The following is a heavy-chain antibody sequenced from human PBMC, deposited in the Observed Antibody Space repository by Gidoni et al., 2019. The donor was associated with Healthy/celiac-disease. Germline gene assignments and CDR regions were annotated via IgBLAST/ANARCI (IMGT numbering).Heavy chain of an antibody. D-gene: IGHD5-18*01. CDR2: ISSSSSYI. CDR1: GFTFSSYS. CDR3: AGGDVDTAMVEGRSYGMDV. Sequence: EVQLVESGGGLVKPGGSLRLSCAASGFTFSSYSMNWVRQAPGKGLEWVSSISSSSSYIYYADSVKGRFTISRDNAKNSLYLQMNSLRAEDTAVYYCAGGDVDTAMVEGRSYGMDVWGQGTTVTVSS. V-gene: IGHV3-21*01. J-gene: IGHJ6*02.